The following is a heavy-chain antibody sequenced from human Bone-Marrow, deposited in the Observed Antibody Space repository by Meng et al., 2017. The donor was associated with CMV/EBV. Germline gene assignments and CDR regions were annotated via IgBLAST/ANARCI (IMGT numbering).Heavy chain of an antibody. CDR1: GGSCNSQN. CDR2: SNGSESN. D-gene: IGHD6-13*01. J-gene: IGHJ5*02. CDR3: ARADGYSSSWYWFEP. Sequence: FGGSCNSQNWARIAPPPGKGLEWISKSNGSESNNYNPALKRLVTTSVDTYKNQFSQELRPVTAADTAVYYCARADGYSSSWYWFEPWGQGTLVTVSS. V-gene: IGHV4-34*01.